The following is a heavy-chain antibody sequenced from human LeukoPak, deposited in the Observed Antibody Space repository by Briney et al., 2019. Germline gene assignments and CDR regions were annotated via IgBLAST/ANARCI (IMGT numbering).Heavy chain of an antibody. D-gene: IGHD2-21*02. CDR3: ARGYCGGDCYDAFDI. CDR1: GYTFTRYY. Sequence: ASVKVSCKASGYTFTRYYMHWVRQAPGQGLEWMGWINPNSGGTNYAQKLQGRVTMTTDTSTSTAYMELRSLRSDDTAVYYCARGYCGGDCYDAFDIWGQGAMVTVSS. CDR2: INPNSGGT. V-gene: IGHV1-2*02. J-gene: IGHJ3*02.